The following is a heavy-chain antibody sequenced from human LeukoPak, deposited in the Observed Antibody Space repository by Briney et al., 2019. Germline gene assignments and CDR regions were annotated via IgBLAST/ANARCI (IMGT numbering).Heavy chain of an antibody. J-gene: IGHJ4*02. Sequence: TGGSLRLPCAASGLTFSIYWMRWARQAPGKGLEWVANIKQDGSEKYYVDSVKDRFIISRDNAKNSLYLQMNSLRAEGTAVYYCASLAEWEQHRYFDYWGQGTLVTVSS. CDR1: GLTFSIYW. V-gene: IGHV3-7*01. CDR3: ASLAEWEQHRYFDY. D-gene: IGHD1-26*01. CDR2: IKQDGSEK.